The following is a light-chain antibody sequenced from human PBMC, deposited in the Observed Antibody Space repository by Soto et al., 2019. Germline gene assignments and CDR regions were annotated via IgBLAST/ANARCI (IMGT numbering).Light chain of an antibody. CDR2: AAS. J-gene: IGKJ3*01. V-gene: IGKV1-12*01. CDR1: QGISSW. CDR3: QHDNSCTFT. Sequence: DIQLTQSPSSVSASVGDRVTITCRASQGISSWLAWYQQKPGKAPKLLIYAASSLQSGVPSRFSGSGSGTDFPLTISNLQPEDFATSDCQHDNSCTFTVGPGTQVDIK.